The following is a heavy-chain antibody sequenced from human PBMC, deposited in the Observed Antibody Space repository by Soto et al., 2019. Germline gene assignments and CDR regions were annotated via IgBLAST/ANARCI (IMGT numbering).Heavy chain of an antibody. J-gene: IGHJ6*02. Sequence: PSETLSLTCAVSGGSFTSNNWWTWVRQPPGKGLVWIGNIYYSGNTYYNPSLKSRLIISIDTSKNQFSLTVGSVTAADTAVYYCASSSLYGMDAWGQGATVTVSS. CDR2: IYYSGNT. CDR3: ASSSLYGMDA. V-gene: IGHV4-30-4*01. CDR1: GGSFTSNNW.